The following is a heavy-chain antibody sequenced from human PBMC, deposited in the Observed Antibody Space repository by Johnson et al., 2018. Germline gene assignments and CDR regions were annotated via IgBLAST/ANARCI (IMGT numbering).Heavy chain of an antibody. CDR3: AKDEGGSNAGDFQH. Sequence: VQLVESGGGLVQPGRSLRLSCVASGFTFGDYVMHWVRQVTGKGLDLVSGISWDRGNIGEGDSVKGRFTISRDNAKNSLYLKMNSRRAEEKALYYRAKDEGGSNAGDFQHWGQGNLVIVSS. V-gene: IGHV3-9*01. CDR1: GFTFGDYV. D-gene: IGHD2-8*01. J-gene: IGHJ1*01. CDR2: ISWDRGNI.